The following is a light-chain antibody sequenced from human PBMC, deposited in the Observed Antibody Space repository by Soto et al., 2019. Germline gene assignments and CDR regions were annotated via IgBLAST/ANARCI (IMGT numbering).Light chain of an antibody. V-gene: IGLV2-18*02. Sequence: QSVLTQPPSVSGSPGQSVAISCSGTSSDVGSYNRVSWYQQPPGTAPKVTIYEVSNRPSGVPDRFSGSKSGNTASLTISGLQAEDEADYYCSSFTSTSTYVFGTGTKLTVL. CDR2: EVS. CDR1: SSDVGSYNR. J-gene: IGLJ1*01. CDR3: SSFTSTSTYV.